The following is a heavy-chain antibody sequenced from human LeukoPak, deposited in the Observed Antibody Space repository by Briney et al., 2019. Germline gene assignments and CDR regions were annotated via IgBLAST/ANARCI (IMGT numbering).Heavy chain of an antibody. Sequence: GGSLRLSCAASGFIFRNHWMSWVRQVPGRALEWVAHIKQDGNEKHYVHSVEGRFTLSRDDFKTSLYLQMNSLRVDDSAVYYCARGPNYGDRVDYFDYWGQGTLVTVSS. J-gene: IGHJ4*02. CDR3: ARGPNYGDRVDYFDY. V-gene: IGHV3-7*01. D-gene: IGHD4-17*01. CDR1: GFIFRNHW. CDR2: IKQDGNEK.